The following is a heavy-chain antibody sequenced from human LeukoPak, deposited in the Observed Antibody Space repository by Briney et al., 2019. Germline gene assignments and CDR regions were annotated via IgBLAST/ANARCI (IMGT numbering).Heavy chain of an antibody. J-gene: IGHJ3*02. CDR2: ISYDGSNK. CDR3: VNSIDSSSWYGTDAFDI. Sequence: GGSLRLSCAASGFTFSSYGMHWVRQAPGKGLEWVAVISYDGSNKYYADSVKGRFTISRDNSKNTLYLQMNSLRAEDTAVYYCVNSIDSSSWYGTDAFDIWGQGTMVTVSS. V-gene: IGHV3-30*18. CDR1: GFTFSSYG. D-gene: IGHD6-13*01.